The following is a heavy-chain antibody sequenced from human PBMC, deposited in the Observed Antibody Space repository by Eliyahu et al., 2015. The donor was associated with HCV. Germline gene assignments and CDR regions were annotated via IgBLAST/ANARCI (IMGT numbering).Heavy chain of an antibody. J-gene: IGHJ4*02. D-gene: IGHD2-15*01. CDR1: GYTFTXYY. V-gene: IGHV1-46*03. CDR3: ARERGYCSGANCYSDYFDY. Sequence: QVQLVQSGAEVEKPGASMKVSCKASGYTFTXYYIHWVRXAPGQGLEWMGIINPSGGSTSYAQKFQGRVTMTRDTSTSTVYMELSSLRSEDTAVYYCARERGYCSGANCYSDYFDYWGQGTLVTVSS. CDR2: INPSGGST.